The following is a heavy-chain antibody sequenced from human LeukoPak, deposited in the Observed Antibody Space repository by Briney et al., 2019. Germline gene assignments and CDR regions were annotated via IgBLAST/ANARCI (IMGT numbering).Heavy chain of an antibody. Sequence: GGSLRLSCAASGFTFSSYWMHWVRQAPGTGLEWVAVISHDGDHKYHADSVKGRFTISRDNSKNTLYLQMNSLRVEDTAVYYCARMRGRYCSSNGCYVEYWGQGALVTVSS. D-gene: IGHD2-2*01. CDR3: ARMRGRYCSSNGCYVEY. CDR1: GFTFSSYW. V-gene: IGHV3-30-3*01. CDR2: ISHDGDHK. J-gene: IGHJ4*02.